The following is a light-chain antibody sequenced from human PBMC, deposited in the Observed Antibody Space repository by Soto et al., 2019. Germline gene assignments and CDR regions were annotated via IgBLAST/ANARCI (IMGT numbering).Light chain of an antibody. CDR1: QSVDTF. J-gene: IGKJ2*01. CDR2: DTS. Sequence: EIVFTQSPATLSLSPGERATLSCRASQSVDTFLAWYQQKPGRTPRLLIYDTSNRATGIPPRFSGSGSGTDVTLTISRLEPEDFAVYCFQVRTEWPPFRYSFGQGTKLEVK. V-gene: IGKV3-11*01. CDR3: QVRTEWPPFRYS.